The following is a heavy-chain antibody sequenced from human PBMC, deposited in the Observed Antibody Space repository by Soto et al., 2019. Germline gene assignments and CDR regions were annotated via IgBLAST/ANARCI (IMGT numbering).Heavy chain of an antibody. CDR2: IYSGGST. Sequence: QVQLQESGPGLLKPSQTLSLTCTVSGGSISSGGYYWSWIRQHPGKSLEWIGYIYSGGSTYYNPALQSRVTLSVDTSKNQYALKLSSVTAADTAVYYCARADGGYWYFDLWGRGTLVTVSS. CDR1: GGSISSGGYY. V-gene: IGHV4-31*03. J-gene: IGHJ2*01. CDR3: ARADGGYWYFDL.